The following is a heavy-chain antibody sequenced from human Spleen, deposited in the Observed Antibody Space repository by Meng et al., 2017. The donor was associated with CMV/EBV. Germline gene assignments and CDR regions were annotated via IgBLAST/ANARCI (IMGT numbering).Heavy chain of an antibody. CDR2: ISSSSSYI. Sequence: GESLKISCAASGLTFSSYSMNWVRQAPGKGLEWVSSISSSSSYIYYADSVKGRFTISRDNAKNSLYLQMNSLRAEDTAVYYCARAGAVLTDIWSPGSMDVWGQGSKVTVSS. D-gene: IGHD3-3*01. V-gene: IGHV3-21*01. J-gene: IGHJ6*02. CDR1: GLTFSSYS. CDR3: ARAGAVLTDIWSPGSMDV.